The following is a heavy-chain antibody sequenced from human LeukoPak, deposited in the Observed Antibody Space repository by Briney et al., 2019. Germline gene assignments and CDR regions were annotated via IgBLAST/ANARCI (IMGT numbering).Heavy chain of an antibody. CDR2: IRSDGSST. Sequence: PGGSLRLSCAASGFTFSSYWMHWVRQVPGKGLVWVSRIRSDGSSTSYADSVKGRFTISRDNAKNTPYLQMSSLRVDDTAVYYCAKDDYNRHWGQGTLVTVSS. CDR1: GFTFSSYW. CDR3: AKDDYNRH. J-gene: IGHJ4*02. D-gene: IGHD5-24*01. V-gene: IGHV3-74*01.